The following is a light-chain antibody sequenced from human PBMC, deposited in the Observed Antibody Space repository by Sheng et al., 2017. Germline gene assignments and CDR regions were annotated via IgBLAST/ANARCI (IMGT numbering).Light chain of an antibody. Sequence: TVLTQSPGTLSVSPGQRATLSCRASQSVSNNLAWYQQKPGQAPRLLMYDSSNRATGVPDKFRGSGSGTDFTLTITRLEPEDFAVYFCQQYGSSPETFGRGTKVEIK. J-gene: IGKJ1*01. CDR1: QSVSNN. CDR2: DSS. CDR3: QQYGSSPET. V-gene: IGKV3-20*01.